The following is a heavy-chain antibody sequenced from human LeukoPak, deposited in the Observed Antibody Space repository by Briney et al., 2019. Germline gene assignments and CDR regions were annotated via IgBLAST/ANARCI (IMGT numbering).Heavy chain of an antibody. D-gene: IGHD5-24*01. CDR3: ARQDGYNPDY. V-gene: IGHV3-7*01. CDR2: MKGDGSEI. J-gene: IGHJ4*02. Sequence: GGSLRLSCAASGFIFSNYWMDWVRQVPGKGLEWVANMKGDGSEIYYVDSVKGRFTISRDNSKNTLYLQMNSLRAEDTAVYYCARQDGYNPDYWGQGTLVTVSS. CDR1: GFIFSNYW.